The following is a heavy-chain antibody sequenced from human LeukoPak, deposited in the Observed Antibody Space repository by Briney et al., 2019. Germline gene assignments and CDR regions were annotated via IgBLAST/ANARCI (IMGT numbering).Heavy chain of an antibody. J-gene: IGHJ4*02. V-gene: IGHV3-48*01. Sequence: PGGSLRLSCAASGFSFGTYAMVWVRQAPGEGLQWVSYISVSGSTTYYADSVKGRFTISRDNAMNSLSLQMNSLRAEDTAVYYCARVWDQWGQGALVTVSS. D-gene: IGHD1-26*01. CDR2: ISVSGSTT. CDR3: ARVWDQ. CDR1: GFSFGTYA.